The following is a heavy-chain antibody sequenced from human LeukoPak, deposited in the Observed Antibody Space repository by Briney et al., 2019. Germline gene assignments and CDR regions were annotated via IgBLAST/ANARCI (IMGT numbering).Heavy chain of an antibody. J-gene: IGHJ4*02. D-gene: IGHD6-13*01. V-gene: IGHV1-2*02. CDR1: GYTFTGYY. CDR2: INPDNGGT. CDR3: ARSSLSSSWPREFFDY. Sequence: ASVKVSCKASGYTFTGYYMHWVRQAPGQGLEWMGWINPDNGGTNYAQKFQGRVTMTRDTSTSTVYMELSSLRSEDTAVYYCARSSLSSSWPREFFDYWGQGTLVTVSS.